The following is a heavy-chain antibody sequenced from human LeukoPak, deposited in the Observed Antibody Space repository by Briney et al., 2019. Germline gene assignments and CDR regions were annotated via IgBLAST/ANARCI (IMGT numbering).Heavy chain of an antibody. D-gene: IGHD2-21*01. CDR3: ARVDSKGPYYYYGMDV. Sequence: TSETLSLTCTVSGGSISNYYWSWIRQPPGKGLEWIGYIYYSGSTSYNPSLKSRVTISVDTSKNQFSLKLSSVTAADTAVYYCARVDSKGPYYYYGMDVWGQGTTVTVSS. CDR1: GGSISNYY. V-gene: IGHV4-59*01. CDR2: IYYSGST. J-gene: IGHJ6*02.